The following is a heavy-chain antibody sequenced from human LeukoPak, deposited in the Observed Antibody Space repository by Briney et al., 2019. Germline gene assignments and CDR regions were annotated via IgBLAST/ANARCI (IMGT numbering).Heavy chain of an antibody. D-gene: IGHD1-14*01. Sequence: GGSLRLSCAASGFTFSGSAMHWVRQASRKGLEWVGRIRSKANSYATAYAASVKGRFTISRDDSKNTAYLQMNSLKTEDTAVYYCTTAAAQPYIWGQGTMVTVSS. CDR3: TTAAAQPYI. CDR1: GFTFSGSA. CDR2: IRSKANSYAT. V-gene: IGHV3-73*01. J-gene: IGHJ3*02.